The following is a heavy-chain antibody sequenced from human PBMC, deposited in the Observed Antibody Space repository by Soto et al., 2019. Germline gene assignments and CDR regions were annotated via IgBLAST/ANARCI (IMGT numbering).Heavy chain of an antibody. V-gene: IGHV3-74*01. J-gene: IGHJ4*02. D-gene: IGHD3-10*01. CDR3: TRDIGGKGAY. CDR2: IDEYGNTI. Sequence: EVQLVESGEGLVQPGGSLRLSCAASGFTFSSYWMHWVRQVPGKGLLWVSRIDEYGNTINYADSVKGRFTISRDNARNTLYLEMHSLRAEDTALYYCTRDIGGKGAYWGPGTLVTVSS. CDR1: GFTFSSYW.